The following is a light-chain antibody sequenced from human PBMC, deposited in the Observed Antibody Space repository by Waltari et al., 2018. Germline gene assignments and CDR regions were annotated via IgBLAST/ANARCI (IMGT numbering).Light chain of an antibody. J-gene: IGLJ2*01. CDR2: EDS. CDR1: ALPNKY. Sequence: SYELTQPPSVSVSPGQTARITCSGDALPNKYAHWYQQKSGQAPVLVIYEDSNRPSGIPERFSGSSSGTMATLTISGAQVEDEADYYCYSTDSSGNHPSFGGGTKLTVL. V-gene: IGLV3-10*01. CDR3: YSTDSSGNHPS.